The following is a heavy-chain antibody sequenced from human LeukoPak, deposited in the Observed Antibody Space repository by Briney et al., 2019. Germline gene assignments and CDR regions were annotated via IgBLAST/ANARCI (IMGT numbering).Heavy chain of an antibody. Sequence: GASVKVSCKASGYTFTSYDINWVRQATGQGLEWMGWMNPNSGNTSYAQKFQGRVTITRDMSTSTVYMELGSLRSEDTAMYYCARDRERIWRRSYFDYWGQGTLVTVSS. CDR2: MNPNSGNT. CDR1: GYTFTSYD. D-gene: IGHD2-15*01. V-gene: IGHV1-8*02. J-gene: IGHJ4*02. CDR3: ARDRERIWRRSYFDY.